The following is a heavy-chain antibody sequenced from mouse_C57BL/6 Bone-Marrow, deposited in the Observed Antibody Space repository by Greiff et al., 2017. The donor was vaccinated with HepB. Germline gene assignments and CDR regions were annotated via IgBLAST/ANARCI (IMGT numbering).Heavy chain of an antibody. V-gene: IGHV5-6*02. CDR1: GFTFSTSG. D-gene: IGHD2-14*01. CDR2: ISTGGTYT. Sequence: EVMLVESGGDLVKPGGSLKLSCAASGFTFSTSGMSWVRQTPDRRLEWVATISTGGTYTYYADSVKGRFTISRDTAKSTLFLQMSRLKSEDTAIYDCARDRFDYYFDYWGQGTTLTVSS. CDR3: ARDRFDYYFDY. J-gene: IGHJ2*01.